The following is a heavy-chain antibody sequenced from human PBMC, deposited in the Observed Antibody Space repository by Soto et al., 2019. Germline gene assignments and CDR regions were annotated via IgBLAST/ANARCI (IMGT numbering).Heavy chain of an antibody. D-gene: IGHD6-19*01. V-gene: IGHV4-39*01. CDR2: IYYSGST. CDR3: ARSSIAVAEYFQH. Sequence: SETLSLTCTVSGGSISSSSYYWGWIRQPPGKGLEWIGSIYYSGSTYYNPSLKSRVTISVDTSKNQFSLKLSSVTAADTAVYYCARSSIAVAEYFQHWGQGTLVTVSS. J-gene: IGHJ1*01. CDR1: GGSISSSSYY.